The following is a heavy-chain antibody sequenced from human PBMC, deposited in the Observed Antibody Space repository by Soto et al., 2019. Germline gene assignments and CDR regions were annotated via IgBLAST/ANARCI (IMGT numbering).Heavy chain of an antibody. J-gene: IGHJ4*02. V-gene: IGHV3-64D*06. CDR1: GFIFSEST. CDR3: VKQAHGLDGVAFDY. CDR2: VSTSGRST. D-gene: IGHD2-15*01. Sequence: SLRLSCSASGFIFSESTIYWVRQVPGKGLEAISAVSTSGRSTYYADSVKDRFTISRDNSKNTLFLQMGSLRPEDTAIYYCVKQAHGLDGVAFDYWGQGTQVTVSS.